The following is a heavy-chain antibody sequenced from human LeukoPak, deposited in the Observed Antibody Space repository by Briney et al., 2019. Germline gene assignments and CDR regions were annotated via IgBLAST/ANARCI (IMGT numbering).Heavy chain of an antibody. D-gene: IGHD5-12*01. CDR2: TQYSGTT. J-gene: IGHJ4*02. CDR1: GASITSYY. V-gene: IGHV4-59*01. CDR3: ARSDSGWDSGDY. Sequence: SETLSLTCTVSGASITSYYWSWIRQPPGKGLEWIGSTQYSGTTNYNPSLQSRLTISVDTSKNQFSLKLRFVTAADTAVYYCARSDSGWDSGDYWGQGTLVTVSS.